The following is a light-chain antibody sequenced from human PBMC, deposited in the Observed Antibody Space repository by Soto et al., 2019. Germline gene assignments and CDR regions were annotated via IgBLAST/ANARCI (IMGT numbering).Light chain of an antibody. V-gene: IGKV3-11*01. Sequence: IVMTQSPATLSVSPGERVTLSCRASQSVSRYLAWYQQKPGQAPRLLIYDASNRATGIPARFSGSGSGTDFTLTISRLEPEDFAVYYCQQRSNWPITFGQGTRLEIK. CDR1: QSVSRY. J-gene: IGKJ5*01. CDR2: DAS. CDR3: QQRSNWPIT.